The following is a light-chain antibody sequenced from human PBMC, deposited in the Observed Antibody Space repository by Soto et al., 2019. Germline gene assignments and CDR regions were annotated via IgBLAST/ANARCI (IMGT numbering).Light chain of an antibody. CDR1: HGLVYSNGNTF. Sequence: DVVLTQSPFSLPFTLGQPSSVTCRSSHGLVYSNGNTFLSCFFQRPGQSPRRLIYKVSNRDSGVPDRFSGSGSGTDFTLQITRVVAEDVGVYYCMQYTHWPHTFGQGTRLEI. CDR2: KVS. CDR3: MQYTHWPHT. J-gene: IGKJ5*01. V-gene: IGKV2-30*01.